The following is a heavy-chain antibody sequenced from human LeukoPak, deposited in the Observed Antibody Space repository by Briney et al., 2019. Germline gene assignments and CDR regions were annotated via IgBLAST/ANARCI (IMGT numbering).Heavy chain of an antibody. D-gene: IGHD2-21*01. CDR1: GGSISSSSYY. V-gene: IGHV4-39*07. CDR3: ARSLAGHFGGFYFDD. J-gene: IGHJ6*03. Sequence: PSETLSLTCTVSGGSISSSSYYWGWIRQPPGKGLEWIGSIYCSGSTYYNPSLKSRVTISVDTSKNQFSLKLSSVTAADTAVYYCARSLAGHFGGFYFDDWGKGTTVTVSS. CDR2: IYCSGST.